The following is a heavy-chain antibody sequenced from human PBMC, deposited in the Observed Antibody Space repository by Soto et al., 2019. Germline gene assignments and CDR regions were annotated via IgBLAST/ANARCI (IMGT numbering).Heavy chain of an antibody. V-gene: IGHV3-72*01. CDR1: GFTFSDYY. J-gene: IGHJ4*02. CDR2: ARNKANSYTT. CDR3: VSGAVSDY. D-gene: IGHD3-10*01. Sequence: GGSLRLSCAASGFTFSDYYMDWVRQAPGKGLEWVGRARNKANSYTTEYAASVKGRFTISRDDSKNSLNLQMNSLKTEDTAVYYCVSGAVSDYWGQGALVTVSS.